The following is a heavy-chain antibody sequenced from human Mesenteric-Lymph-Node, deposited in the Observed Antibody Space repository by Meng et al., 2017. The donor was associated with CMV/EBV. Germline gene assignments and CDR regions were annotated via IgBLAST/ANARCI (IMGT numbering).Heavy chain of an antibody. CDR3: ARDSRHEVVISHYHGMDV. J-gene: IGHJ6*02. V-gene: IGHV3-21*01. Sequence: GGSLRLSCEASGFTLSSYTMSWVRQAPGRGLEWVSSISSSSGYIYYAESVKGRFTISRDNANNAVYLQLNSLRAAYTAVYYCARDSRHEVVISHYHGMDVWGQGTTVTVSS. CDR2: ISSSSGYI. D-gene: IGHD4-23*01. CDR1: GFTLSSYT.